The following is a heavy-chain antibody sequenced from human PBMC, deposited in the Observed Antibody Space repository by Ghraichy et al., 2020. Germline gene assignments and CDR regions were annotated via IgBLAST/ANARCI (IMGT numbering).Heavy chain of an antibody. V-gene: IGHV1-18*01. D-gene: IGHD2-8*02. CDR2: INSYNGDT. CDR3: ASGGPYCSGGVCYFLDS. Sequence: ASVKVSCKASGYTFTTYGLTWLRQAPGQGLEWMGWINSYNGDTKYAQKVEGRVTMTTVTSTSTTYIVLRSLRSDDTAVYYCASGGPYCSGGVCYFLDSWGQGTLVTVSS. J-gene: IGHJ4*02. CDR1: GYTFTTYG.